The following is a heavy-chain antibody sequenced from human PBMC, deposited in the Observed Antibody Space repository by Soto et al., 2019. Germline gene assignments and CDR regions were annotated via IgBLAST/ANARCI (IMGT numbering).Heavy chain of an antibody. D-gene: IGHD2-15*01. V-gene: IGHV6-1*01. CDR3: ARDAPIGGYCSGGSCLKYNWFDP. CDR2: TYYRSKWYN. Sequence: PAQTLSLTCAISGDSVSSNSAAWNLIRQSPSRGLEWLGRTYYRSKWYNDYAVSVKSRITINPDTSKNQFSLQLNSVTPEDTAVYYCARDAPIGGYCSGGSCLKYNWFDPWGQGTLVTVSS. J-gene: IGHJ5*02. CDR1: GDSVSSNSAA.